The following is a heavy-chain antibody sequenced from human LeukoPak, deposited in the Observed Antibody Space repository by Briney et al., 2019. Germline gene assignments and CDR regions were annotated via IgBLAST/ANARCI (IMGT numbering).Heavy chain of an antibody. Sequence: SETLSLTCTVSGGSISSGSYYWSWIRQPAGKGLEWIGRIYTSGSTNYNPPLKSRVTISVDTSKNQFSLKLSSVTAADTAVYYCARASGYSSSWFDYWGQGTLVTVSS. CDR2: IYTSGST. D-gene: IGHD6-13*01. J-gene: IGHJ4*02. CDR3: ARASGYSSSWFDY. V-gene: IGHV4-61*02. CDR1: GGSISSGSYY.